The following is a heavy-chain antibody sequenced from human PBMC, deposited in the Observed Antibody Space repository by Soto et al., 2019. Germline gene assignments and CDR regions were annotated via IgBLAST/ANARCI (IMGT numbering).Heavy chain of an antibody. V-gene: IGHV1-18*01. D-gene: IGHD3-22*01. CDR3: ARDSSDYYDSSVIDY. CDR1: GYTFTSYG. Sequence: QVQLVQSGAEVKKPGSSVKVSCKASGYTFTSYGISWVRQAPGQGLEWMGWISAYNGNTNYAQKLQGRVTMTTDTSTSTAYMELRSLRSDDTAVYYCARDSSDYYDSSVIDYWGQGTLVTVSS. J-gene: IGHJ4*02. CDR2: ISAYNGNT.